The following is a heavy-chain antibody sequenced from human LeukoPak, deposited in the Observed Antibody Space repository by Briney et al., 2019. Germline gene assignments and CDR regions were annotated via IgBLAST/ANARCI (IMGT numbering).Heavy chain of an antibody. J-gene: IGHJ4*02. CDR2: IYYIGST. CDR3: ARGTIAVHAGRFDY. V-gene: IGHV4-59*01. Sequence: PSETLSLTCAVSGGSISSYYWSWIRQPPGKGLEWIGYIYYIGSTNYNPSVKSRVTISVDTSKNQFSLKLSSVTAADTAVYYCARGTIAVHAGRFDYWGQGILVTVSS. D-gene: IGHD2-21*01. CDR1: GGSISSYY.